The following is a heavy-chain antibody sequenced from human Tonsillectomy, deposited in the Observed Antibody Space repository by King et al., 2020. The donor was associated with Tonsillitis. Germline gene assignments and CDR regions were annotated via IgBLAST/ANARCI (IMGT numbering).Heavy chain of an antibody. J-gene: IGHJ6*02. CDR2: IYPGDSDT. CDR1: GYSFTTYW. CDR3: ARLGTVTKDYYYYGMDV. V-gene: IGHV5-51*01. D-gene: IGHD4-17*01. Sequence: QLVQSGAEVKKPGESLKISCKGSGYSFTTYWIGWVRQMPGKGLEWMGIIYPGDSDTRYSTSFQGQVTISADKSISAAYLQWRSLKASDTAMYYCARLGTVTKDYYYYGMDVWGQGTTVTVSS.